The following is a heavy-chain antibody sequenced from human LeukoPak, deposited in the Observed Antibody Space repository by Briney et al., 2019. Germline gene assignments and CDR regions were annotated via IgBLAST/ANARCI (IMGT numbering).Heavy chain of an antibody. D-gene: IGHD2-2*01. CDR1: GFTFSSYA. Sequence: GGSLRLSCAASGFTFSSYAMSWVRQAPGKGLEWVSAISGSGGSTYYADSVKGRFTISRDNSKNTLYLQMNSLRAEDTAVYYCANRGKYCSSTSCLGSAQVDYWGQGTLVTVSS. J-gene: IGHJ4*02. CDR2: ISGSGGST. V-gene: IGHV3-23*01. CDR3: ANRGKYCSSTSCLGSAQVDY.